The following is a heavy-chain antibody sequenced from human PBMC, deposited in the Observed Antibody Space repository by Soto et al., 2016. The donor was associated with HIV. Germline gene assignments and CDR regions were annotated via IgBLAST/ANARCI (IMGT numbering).Heavy chain of an antibody. V-gene: IGHV3-66*04. D-gene: IGHD3-22*01. CDR2: ILSGTNT. J-gene: IGHJ4*02. CDR3: ARPWGHYYDSSGNLGPFDY. CDR1: GFTVDSTY. Sequence: EVQLVETGGGLVRPGGSLRLSCAASGFTVDSTYMNWVRQAPGKGLEWVSVILSGTNTYYADSVKGRFTISRDNSKNTLYLQMNSLRAEDTAVYYCARPWGHYYDSSGNLGPFDYWGQGTLVTVSS.